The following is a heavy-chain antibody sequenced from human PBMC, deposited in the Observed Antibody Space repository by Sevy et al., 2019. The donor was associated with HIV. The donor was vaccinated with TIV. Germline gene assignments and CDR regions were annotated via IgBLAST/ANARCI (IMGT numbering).Heavy chain of an antibody. CDR1: GYTFTSYA. CDR2: INAGNGNK. Sequence: ASVKVSCKASGYTFTSYAMHWVRQAPGQRLEWMGWINAGNGNKKYYQKFQGRVTITRDTSPSTAYMELSSLRSDGTAVDYCARAYILTGSKGANWFDPWGQGTLVTVSS. CDR3: ARAYILTGSKGANWFDP. D-gene: IGHD3-9*01. J-gene: IGHJ5*02. V-gene: IGHV1-3*01.